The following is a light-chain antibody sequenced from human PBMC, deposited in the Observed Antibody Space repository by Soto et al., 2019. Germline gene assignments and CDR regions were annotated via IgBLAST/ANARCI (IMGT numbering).Light chain of an antibody. CDR3: QSYDISLNAWV. V-gene: IGLV1-40*01. CDR2: GHT. CDR1: SSNVGTFD. J-gene: IGLJ3*02. Sequence: QSALTQPPSMSGAPGQRVSLSCTGSSSNVGTFDVHWYQHLPGTAPKLLIYGHTNRPSGVPDRFSGSKTGTSASLAITGLQGEDEADYFCQSYDISLNAWVFGGGTKVTVL.